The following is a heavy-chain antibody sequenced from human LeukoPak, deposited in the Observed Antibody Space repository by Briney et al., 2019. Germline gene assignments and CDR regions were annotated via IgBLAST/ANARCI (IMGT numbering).Heavy chain of an antibody. J-gene: IGHJ4*02. CDR1: GFTFSGYS. CDR3: ARDSYDILTGYYRVY. V-gene: IGHV3-21*01. CDR2: ISSSSSYI. Sequence: GGSLRLSCAASGFTFSGYSMNWVRQAPGKGLEWVSSISSSSSYIYYADSVKGRFTISRDNAKNSLYLQMNSLRAEDTAVYYCARDSYDILTGYYRVYWGQGTLVTVSS. D-gene: IGHD3-9*01.